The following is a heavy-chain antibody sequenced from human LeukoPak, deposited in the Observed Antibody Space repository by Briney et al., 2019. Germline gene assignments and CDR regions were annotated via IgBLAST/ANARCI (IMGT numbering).Heavy chain of an antibody. V-gene: IGHV1-46*01. CDR3: ARDVPDLGSWEFDY. J-gene: IGHJ4*02. CDR2: IDPTGGST. Sequence: ASVKVSCKASGYTFTTYYIHWVRQAPGQELEWMGIIDPTGGSTNYAQKFQGRLTMTRDTSTSTVYMELSRLRSDDTAVYYCARDVPDLGSWEFDYWGQGTQVTVSS. D-gene: IGHD6-13*01. CDR1: GYTFTTYY.